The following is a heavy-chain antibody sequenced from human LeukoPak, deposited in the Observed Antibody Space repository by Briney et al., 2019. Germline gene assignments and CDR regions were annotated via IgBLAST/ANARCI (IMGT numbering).Heavy chain of an antibody. V-gene: IGHV3-30*04. CDR2: ISYDGSNK. Sequence: GGSLRLSCAASGFTFSSYAMHWVRQAPGKGLEWVAVISYDGSNKYYADSVKGRFTISRDNSKNTLYPQMNSLRAEDTAVYYCAKVSSTYYYDSSGYYYAFDYWGQGTLVTVSS. D-gene: IGHD3-22*01. J-gene: IGHJ4*02. CDR3: AKVSSTYYYDSSGYYYAFDY. CDR1: GFTFSSYA.